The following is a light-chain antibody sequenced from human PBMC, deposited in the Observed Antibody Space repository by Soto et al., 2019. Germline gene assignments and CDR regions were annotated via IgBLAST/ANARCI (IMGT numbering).Light chain of an antibody. CDR2: KAS. CDR3: QQYNNWPPVT. J-gene: IGKJ3*01. Sequence: DIQMTQSPSTLSGSVGDRVTITFLASQTISSWLAWYQQKPGKAPKLLIYKASTLKSGVPSRFSGSGSGTEFTLTISSLQSEDFAVYFCQQYNNWPPVTFGPGTKVDIK. V-gene: IGKV1-5*03. CDR1: QTISSW.